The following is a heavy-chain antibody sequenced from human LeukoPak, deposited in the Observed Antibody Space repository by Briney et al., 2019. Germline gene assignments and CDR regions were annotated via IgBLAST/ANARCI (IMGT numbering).Heavy chain of an antibody. J-gene: IGHJ4*02. V-gene: IGHV4-31*03. CDR3: ARTAGWSYGFDY. CDR1: GGSISTGGYY. CDR2: IYNSGTT. Sequence: PSETLSLTCTVSGGSISTGGYYWTWIRQHPGKGLEWIGYIYNSGTTYYNPSLESRVTISGDTSKNQFSLKLYSVTAADTAVYYCARTAGWSYGFDYWGQGTLVTVSS. D-gene: IGHD5-18*01.